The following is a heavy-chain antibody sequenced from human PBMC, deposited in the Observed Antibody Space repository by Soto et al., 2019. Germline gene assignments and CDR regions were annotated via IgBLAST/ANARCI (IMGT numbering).Heavy chain of an antibody. CDR2: ISSSGNIM. CDR1: GFTFSDYY. J-gene: IGHJ4*02. D-gene: IGHD3-22*01. V-gene: IGHV3-11*01. Sequence: QVQLVESGGGLVKTGGSLRIVCEASGFTFSDYYMSWVRQAPGKGLEWVSYISSSGNIMYYADSVKGRFTISRDNAKNSVYLQMNSLRAEDTALYFCAKMSSENYYDPVFSWGQGTLVTVSS. CDR3: AKMSSENYYDPVFS.